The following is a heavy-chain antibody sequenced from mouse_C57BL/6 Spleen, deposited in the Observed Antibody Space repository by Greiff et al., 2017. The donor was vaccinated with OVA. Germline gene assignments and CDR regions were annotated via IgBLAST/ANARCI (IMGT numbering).Heavy chain of an antibody. CDR2: INPSNGGT. CDR1: GYTFTSYW. V-gene: IGHV1-53*01. CDR3: ARGDGYLYYFDY. J-gene: IGHJ2*01. D-gene: IGHD2-3*01. Sequence: QVQLQQPGTELVKPGASVKLSCKASGYTFTSYWLHWVKQRPGQGLEWIGNINPSNGGTNYNEKFKSKATLTVDKSSSTAYMQLSSLTSEDSAVYYCARGDGYLYYFDYWGQGTTLTVSS.